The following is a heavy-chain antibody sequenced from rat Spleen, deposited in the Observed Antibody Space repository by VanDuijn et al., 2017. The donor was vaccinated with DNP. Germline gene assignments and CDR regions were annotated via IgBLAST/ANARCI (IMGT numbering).Heavy chain of an antibody. CDR3: ARPDY. CDR2: ISYDGSST. J-gene: IGHJ2*01. V-gene: IGHV5-7*01. CDR1: GFTFSDYN. Sequence: EVQLVESGGGLVQPGRSLKISCAASGFTFSDYNMAWVRQAPKKGLEWVATISYDGSSTYYRDSVKGRFTNSRDNAKSTLHLQIDSLRSEETATYYCARPDYWGQGVMVTVSS.